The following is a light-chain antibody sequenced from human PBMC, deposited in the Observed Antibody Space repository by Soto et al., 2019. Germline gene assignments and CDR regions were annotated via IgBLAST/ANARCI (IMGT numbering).Light chain of an antibody. CDR3: CAHSTSGTHV. J-gene: IGLJ1*01. Sequence: QSVLTQPASVSGSPGQSITFSCTGTSSDVGSYDYVSWHQQHPGKAPKLIIYDVNNRPSGVPSRFSGSKSGNTASLIISGLQTEDEADYYCCAHSTSGTHVFGTGTKLTVL. CDR1: SSDVGSYDY. CDR2: DVN. V-gene: IGLV2-14*03.